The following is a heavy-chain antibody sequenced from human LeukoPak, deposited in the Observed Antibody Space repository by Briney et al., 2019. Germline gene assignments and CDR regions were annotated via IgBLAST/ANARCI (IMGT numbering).Heavy chain of an antibody. Sequence: GASVKVSCKASGGTFSSYAISWVRQAPGQGLEWMGRIIPILGIANYAQKFQGRVTITADKSTSTAYMELSSLRSEDTAVYYCARDRLDGYKRRPNWFDPWGQGTLVPVSS. V-gene: IGHV1-69*04. CDR2: IIPILGIA. CDR1: GGTFSSYA. J-gene: IGHJ5*02. CDR3: ARDRLDGYKRRPNWFDP. D-gene: IGHD5-12*01.